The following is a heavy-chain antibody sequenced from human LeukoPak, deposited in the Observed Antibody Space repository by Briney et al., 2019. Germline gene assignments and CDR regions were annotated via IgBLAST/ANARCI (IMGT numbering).Heavy chain of an antibody. J-gene: IGHJ6*02. CDR3: AREKVPENNYYYGMDV. CDR2: ISYSGNT. V-gene: IGHV4-30-4*01. Sequence: SETLSLTCTVSGVSISSGDYHWNWIRQPPGRGLEWIGYISYSGNTYYNPSLKSRLTISLDTSRSQISLRLSSVTAADTAVYYCAREKVPENNYYYGMDVWGQGTTVTVSS. D-gene: IGHD2-2*01. CDR1: GVSISSGDYH.